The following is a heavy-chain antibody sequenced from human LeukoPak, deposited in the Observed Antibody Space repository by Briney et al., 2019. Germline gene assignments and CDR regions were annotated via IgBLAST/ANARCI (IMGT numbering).Heavy chain of an antibody. V-gene: IGHV3-21*01. CDR2: ISSNSSYI. CDR1: GFTFSSYS. J-gene: IGHJ5*02. D-gene: IGHD2-2*01. Sequence: GGSLRLSCAASGFTFSSYSMNWVRQAPGKGLEWVSSISSNSSYIYYADSVKGRFTISRDNAKNSLYLQMNSLRAEDTAVYYCARDREYCSSTSCHNWFDPWGQGTLVTVSS. CDR3: ARDREYCSSTSCHNWFDP.